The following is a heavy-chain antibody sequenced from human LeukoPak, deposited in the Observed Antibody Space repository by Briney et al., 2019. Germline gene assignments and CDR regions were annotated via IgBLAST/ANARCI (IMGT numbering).Heavy chain of an antibody. CDR1: GGSISSYY. CDR2: IYYRGST. Sequence: SETLSLTCTVSGGSISSYYWSWIRQPPGKGLEWIGYIYYRGSTNYNPSLKSRVTISVDTSKNQFSLKLSSVTAADTAVYYCARTNSENYDILTGYSNWFDPWGQGTLVTVSS. D-gene: IGHD3-9*01. CDR3: ARTNSENYDILTGYSNWFDP. V-gene: IGHV4-59*01. J-gene: IGHJ5*02.